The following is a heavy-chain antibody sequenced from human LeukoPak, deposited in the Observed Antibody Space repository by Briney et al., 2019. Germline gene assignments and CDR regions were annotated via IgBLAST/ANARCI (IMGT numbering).Heavy chain of an antibody. CDR1: GGSLSTYY. Sequence: SETLSLTCTVSGGSLSTYYWSWIRQPPGTTLEWIGYVYNSGSTNYNPSLKSRVTISVDTSKKQLSLKLTSVTAADTAVYYCARQTTRFCSGGTCYSNFAFDMWGQGTMVIVSS. D-gene: IGHD2-15*01. V-gene: IGHV4-59*08. CDR2: VYNSGST. CDR3: ARQTTRFCSGGTCYSNFAFDM. J-gene: IGHJ3*02.